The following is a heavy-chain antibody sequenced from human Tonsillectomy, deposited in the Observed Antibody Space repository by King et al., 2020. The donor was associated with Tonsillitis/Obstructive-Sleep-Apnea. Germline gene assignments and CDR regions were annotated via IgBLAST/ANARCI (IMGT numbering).Heavy chain of an antibody. V-gene: IGHV3-7*04. CDR1: GFTISSYW. Sequence: VQLVESGGGLVQPGGSLRLSCEASGFTISSYWMRWVRQSPGKGLEWVATIKQDGSEKYNVDSVKGRFTISRDNAKNSLYLQMNSLRVEETAVYYCARASALRASDVWGQGTVVTVSS. J-gene: IGHJ3*01. CDR3: ARASALRASDV. CDR2: IKQDGSEK.